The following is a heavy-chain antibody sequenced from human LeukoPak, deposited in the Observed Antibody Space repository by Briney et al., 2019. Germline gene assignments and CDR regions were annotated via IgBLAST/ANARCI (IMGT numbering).Heavy chain of an antibody. CDR2: INHSGST. J-gene: IGHJ6*03. CDR3: ARSVRYCSSTSCYAYYYYYYMDV. CDR1: GGSFSGYY. Sequence: SETLSLTCAVYGGSFSGYYWSWIRQPPGKGLEWIGEINHSGSTNYNPSLKSRVTISVDTSKNQFSLKLSSVTAADTAVYYCARSVRYCSSTSCYAYYYYYYMDVWGKGTTVTVSS. V-gene: IGHV4-34*01. D-gene: IGHD2-2*01.